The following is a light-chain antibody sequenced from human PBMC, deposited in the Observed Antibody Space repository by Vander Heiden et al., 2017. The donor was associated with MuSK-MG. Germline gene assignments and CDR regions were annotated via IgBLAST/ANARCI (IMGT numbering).Light chain of an antibody. CDR1: QSISSW. Sequence: DIQMTKSPSTLSASVGDRVTITCRASQSISSWLSWYKQNPGKAPKLLSYKASSLESGVPSRFSGSGSGTEFTLTISSLQHDDFATYYCQQYNSYPWTFGQGTKVEIK. CDR3: QQYNSYPWT. CDR2: KAS. V-gene: IGKV1-5*03. J-gene: IGKJ1*01.